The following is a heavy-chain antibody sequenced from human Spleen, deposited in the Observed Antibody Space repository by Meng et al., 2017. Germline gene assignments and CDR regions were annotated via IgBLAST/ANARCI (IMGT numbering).Heavy chain of an antibody. CDR1: GGSFSDYY. D-gene: IGHD4-11*01. CDR2: INHSGST. J-gene: IGHJ4*02. Sequence: SETLSLTCVVSGGSFSDYYWSWIRQPPGKGLEWIGEINHSGSTNYNPSLESRATISVDTSQNNLSLKLSSVTAADSAVYYCAGGPTTMAHDFDYWGQGTLVIVSS. V-gene: IGHV4-34*01. CDR3: AGGPTTMAHDFDY.